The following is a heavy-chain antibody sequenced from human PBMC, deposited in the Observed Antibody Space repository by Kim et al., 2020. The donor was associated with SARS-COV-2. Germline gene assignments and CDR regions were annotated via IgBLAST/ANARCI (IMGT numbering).Heavy chain of an antibody. D-gene: IGHD2-2*01. J-gene: IGHJ4*02. Sequence: NPSRKSRVTMSVDTSNNQFSLRLGSVAAADTAVYYCARHPESQPVDYFDYWGQGTLVIVSS. CDR3: ARHPESQPVDYFDY. V-gene: IGHV4-59*08.